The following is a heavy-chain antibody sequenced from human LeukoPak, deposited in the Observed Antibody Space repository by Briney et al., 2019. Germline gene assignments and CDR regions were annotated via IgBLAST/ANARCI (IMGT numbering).Heavy chain of an antibody. J-gene: IGHJ4*02. D-gene: IGHD6-19*01. V-gene: IGHV4-31*03. Sequence: SQTLSLTCTVSGDFIRSGVYCWSWIRQRPGAGLQWIGYICSSGSTSYNPSLRSRVTMSIDTSNNQFSLKLNSVTAADTAVYYCARACIAVAGKDWDQGLDYWGQGTLVTVSS. CDR3: ARACIAVAGKDWDQGLDY. CDR1: GDFIRSGVYC. CDR2: ICSSGST.